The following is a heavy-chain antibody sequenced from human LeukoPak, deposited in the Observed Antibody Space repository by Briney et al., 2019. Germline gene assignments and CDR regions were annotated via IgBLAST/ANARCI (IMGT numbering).Heavy chain of an antibody. J-gene: IGHJ3*02. CDR3: ASESKYYYDSSGYYRRTYAFDI. CDR2: IYYSGST. V-gene: IGHV4-59*01. Sequence: SETLSLTCTVSGGSISSYYWSWIRQPPGKGLEWIGYIYYSGSTNYNPSLKSRVTISVDTSKNQFSLKLSSVTAADTAVYYCASESKYYYDSSGYYRRTYAFDIWGQGTMVTVSS. CDR1: GGSISSYY. D-gene: IGHD3-22*01.